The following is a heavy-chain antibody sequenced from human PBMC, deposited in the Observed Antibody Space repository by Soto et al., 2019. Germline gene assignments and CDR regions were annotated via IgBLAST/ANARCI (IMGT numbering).Heavy chain of an antibody. CDR1: GFTFDDYT. J-gene: IGHJ4*02. Sequence: GGSLRLSCAASGFTFDDYTMHWVRQAPGKGLEWVSIISWDGGSTYYADSVKGRFTISRDNSKNSLYLQMNSLRTEDTALYYCAKDIGSRGYFDYWGQGTLVTVSS. CDR2: ISWDGGST. CDR3: AKDIGSRGYFDY. V-gene: IGHV3-43*01. D-gene: IGHD3-10*01.